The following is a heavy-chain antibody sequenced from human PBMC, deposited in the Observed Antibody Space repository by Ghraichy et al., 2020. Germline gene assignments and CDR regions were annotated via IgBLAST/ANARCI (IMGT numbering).Heavy chain of an antibody. V-gene: IGHV2-70*13. CDR1: GFALSTTGMC. CDR2: IAWDDDT. Sequence: SGPTLVKPTQTLTLTCSFSGFALSTTGMCVSWIRQPPGKALEWLALIAWDDDTYYNPSLKTRLTIAKDTSKNQVVLTMTNMDPVDTATYYCARADVLNGYYYAFWGQGNLVTVSS. J-gene: IGHJ4*02. D-gene: IGHD3-9*01. CDR3: ARADVLNGYYYAF.